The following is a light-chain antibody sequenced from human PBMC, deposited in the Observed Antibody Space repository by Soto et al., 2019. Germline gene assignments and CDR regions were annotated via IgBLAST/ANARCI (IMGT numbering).Light chain of an antibody. Sequence: QAVLTPPASLSASPGQPITITCTGTSSDIGAYDYVSWFQQHPGKAHKHMISEVNNRPSGVSNRFSGSKSGNTAYLTISGLQVEDEAEYFCCSFTTTTTHVFGPGTKVTVL. CDR2: EVN. V-gene: IGLV2-14*01. CDR3: CSFTTTTTHV. J-gene: IGLJ1*01. CDR1: SSDIGAYDY.